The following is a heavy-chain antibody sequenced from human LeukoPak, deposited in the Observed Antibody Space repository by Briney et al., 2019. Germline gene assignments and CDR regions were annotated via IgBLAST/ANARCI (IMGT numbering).Heavy chain of an antibody. Sequence: SETLSLTCTVSGGSVSSGSHYWSWTRQPPGKGLEWIGYIYYSGSTNYNPSLKSRVTMSVDTSKNQFSLKLRSVTAADTAVYYCAREYSGYDGTQFDYWGQGTLVTVSS. J-gene: IGHJ4*02. D-gene: IGHD5-12*01. CDR2: IYYSGST. CDR3: AREYSGYDGTQFDY. CDR1: GGSVSSGSHY. V-gene: IGHV4-61*01.